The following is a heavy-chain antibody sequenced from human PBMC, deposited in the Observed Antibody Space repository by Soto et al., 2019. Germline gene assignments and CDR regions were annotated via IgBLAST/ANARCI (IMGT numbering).Heavy chain of an antibody. V-gene: IGHV5-51*01. CDR1: GYNFTTYW. CDR2: VHPSECDT. CDR3: ARLGVPGGIYFDS. J-gene: IGHJ5*01. D-gene: IGHD6-13*01. Sequence: GESLKISCEVSGYNFTTYWLGWVRQMAGKGLEWMGNVHPSECDTSYRPSLQGQVPFSVDKSITTAYPQWSTLKAADTAMYFCARLGVPGGIYFDSRGQGTLVTVSS.